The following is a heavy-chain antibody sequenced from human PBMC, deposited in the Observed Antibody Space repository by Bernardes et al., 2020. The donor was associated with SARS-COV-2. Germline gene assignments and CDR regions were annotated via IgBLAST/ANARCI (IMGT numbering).Heavy chain of an antibody. V-gene: IGHV3-23*01. CDR2: IIENGVDT. CDR3: AKDYAIPRVRPMGATQLDS. Sequence: GGSLRLSCAASGFTFSSYWMSWVRQAPGKGLEWISGIIENGVDTFYADPVKGRFTISRDNFKNTLYLQMNSLRVEDTAIYYCAKDYAIPRVRPMGATQLDSWGQGTLVIVSS. D-gene: IGHD1-26*01. J-gene: IGHJ4*02. CDR1: GFTFSSYW.